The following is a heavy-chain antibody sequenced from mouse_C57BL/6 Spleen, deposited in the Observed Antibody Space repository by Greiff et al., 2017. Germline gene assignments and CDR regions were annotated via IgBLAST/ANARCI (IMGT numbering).Heavy chain of an antibody. V-gene: IGHV1-81*01. CDR2: IYPRSGNT. CDR3: ARGRVITTVVAPRDY. CDR1: GYTFTSYG. Sequence: VQVVESGAELARPGASVKLSCKASGYTFTSYGISWVKQRTGQGLEWIGEIYPRSGNTYYNEKFKGKATLTADKSSSTAYMELRSLTSEDSAVYFCARGRVITTVVAPRDYWGQGTSVTVSS. J-gene: IGHJ4*01. D-gene: IGHD1-1*01.